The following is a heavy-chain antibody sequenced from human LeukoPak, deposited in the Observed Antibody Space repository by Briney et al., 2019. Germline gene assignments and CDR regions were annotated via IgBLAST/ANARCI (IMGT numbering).Heavy chain of an antibody. CDR2: FDPEDGET. J-gene: IGHJ5*02. Sequence: ASVKVSCKVSGYTLTELSMHWVRQAPGKGLEWMGGFDPEDGETIYAQKFQGRVTMTEDTSTDTAYMELSSLRSEDTAVYYCVTSFGVGTTEVFDPWGQGTLVTVSS. CDR1: GYTLTELS. D-gene: IGHD1-7*01. CDR3: VTSFGVGTTEVFDP. V-gene: IGHV1-24*01.